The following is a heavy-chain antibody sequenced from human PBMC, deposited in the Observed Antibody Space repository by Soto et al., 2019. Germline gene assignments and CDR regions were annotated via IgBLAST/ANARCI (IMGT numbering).Heavy chain of an antibody. J-gene: IGHJ4*02. V-gene: IGHV4-59*08. CDR1: GGSISSYY. CDR2: IYYSGST. Sequence: QVQLQESGPGLVKPSETLSLTCTVSGGSISSYYWSWIRQPPGKGLEWIGYIYYSGSTNYNPSLKSRVTISVDTSKNQFSLKLSSVTAADTAVYYCARHYGWRGDYFDYWGQGTLVTVSS. D-gene: IGHD6-19*01. CDR3: ARHYGWRGDYFDY.